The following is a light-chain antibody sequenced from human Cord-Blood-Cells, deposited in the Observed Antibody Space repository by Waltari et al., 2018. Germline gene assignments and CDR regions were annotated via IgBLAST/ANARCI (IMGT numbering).Light chain of an antibody. CDR1: QSIRHY. V-gene: IGKV1-39*01. Sequence: IQMTPSPSSLSASVGDRVAITCRASQSIRHYLNWWQQKPGKAPKLLIYAASSLQRWVPSGFSGSGPGTDFTLSISSLRPEDFATYYCRQSYSSPFSVGPGGRVDIK. CDR2: AAS. J-gene: IGKJ3*01. CDR3: RQSYSSPFS.